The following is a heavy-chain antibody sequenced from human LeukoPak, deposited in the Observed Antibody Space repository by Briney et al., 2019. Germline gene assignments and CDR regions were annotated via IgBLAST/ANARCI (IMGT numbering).Heavy chain of an antibody. D-gene: IGHD4-11*01. CDR3: ARTTISTDYSKYDGTGPFDY. CDR2: IYHSGST. CDR1: GYSISSGYY. Sequence: PSETLSLTCTVSGYSISSGYYWGWIRQPPGKGLEWIGSIYHSGSTYYNPSLKSRVTISVDTSKNQFSLKLSSVTAADTAVYYCARTTISTDYSKYDGTGPFDYWGQGTLVTVSS. J-gene: IGHJ4*02. V-gene: IGHV4-38-2*02.